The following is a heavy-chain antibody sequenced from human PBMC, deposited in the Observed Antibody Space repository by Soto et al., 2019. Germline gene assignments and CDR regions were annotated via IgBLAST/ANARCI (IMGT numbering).Heavy chain of an antibody. CDR2: IWYDGSNK. V-gene: IGHV3-33*01. J-gene: IGHJ4*02. D-gene: IGHD6-19*01. Sequence: GGSLRLSCAASGFTFSSYGMHWVRQAPGKGLEWVAVIWYDGSNKYYADSVKGRFTISRDNSKNTLYLQMNSLRAEDTAVYYCARDNEQWLVRWYFDYWGQGTLVTVSS. CDR3: ARDNEQWLVRWYFDY. CDR1: GFTFSSYG.